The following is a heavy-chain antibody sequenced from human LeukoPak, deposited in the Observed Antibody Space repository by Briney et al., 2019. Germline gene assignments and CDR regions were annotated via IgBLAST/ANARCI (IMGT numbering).Heavy chain of an antibody. V-gene: IGHV4-34*01. Sequence: SETLSLTCAVSGGTFRGYYWSWIRQPPGKGLAWIGEIDHTGSTNYNPSLEGRVTLSVDTSKSQVSLTLNSVTAADTAVYYCARGLRFHVGSGNWFDLWGQGTLVTVSS. J-gene: IGHJ5*02. CDR2: IDHTGST. D-gene: IGHD3-10*01. CDR3: ARGLRFHVGSGNWFDL. CDR1: GGTFRGYY.